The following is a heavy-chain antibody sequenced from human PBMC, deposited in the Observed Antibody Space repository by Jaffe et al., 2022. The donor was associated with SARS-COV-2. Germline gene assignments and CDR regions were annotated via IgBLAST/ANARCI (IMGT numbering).Heavy chain of an antibody. J-gene: IGHJ4*02. D-gene: IGHD2-21*01. CDR1: GFTFSSYG. CDR2: IWYDGSNK. V-gene: IGHV3-33*01. Sequence: QVQLVESGGGVVQPGRSLRLSCAASGFTFSSYGMHWVRQAPGKGLEWVAVIWYDGSNKYYADSVKGRFTISRDNSKNTLYLQMNSLRAEDTAVYYCARDLVVDSNLDYWGQGTLVTVSS. CDR3: ARDLVVDSNLDY.